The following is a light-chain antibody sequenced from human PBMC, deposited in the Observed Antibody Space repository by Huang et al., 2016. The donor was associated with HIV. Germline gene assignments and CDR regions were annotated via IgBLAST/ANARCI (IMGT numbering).Light chain of an antibody. CDR2: WAS. CDR3: QQYYSTPLT. V-gene: IGKV4-1*01. J-gene: IGKJ4*01. CDR1: QSVLYSSNNKNY. Sequence: DIVMTQSPDSLAVSLGERVTINCKSSQSVLYSSNNKNYLAWYQKKPGQPPKLLIYWASTRESGVPDRFSGSGSGTDFTLTISSLQAEDVAVYYCQQYYSTPLTFGGGTKVEIK.